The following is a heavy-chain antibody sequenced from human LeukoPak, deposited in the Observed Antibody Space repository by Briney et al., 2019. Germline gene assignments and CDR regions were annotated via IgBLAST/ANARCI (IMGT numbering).Heavy chain of an antibody. V-gene: IGHV3-30-3*01. CDR2: ISYDGSNK. D-gene: IGHD3-10*01. Sequence: GGSLRLSCAASGFTFSSYAMHWVRQAPGKGLEWVAVISYDGSNKYYADSVKGRFTISRDNSKNTLYLQMNSLRAEDTAVYYCSVGRYSTDYWGQGTLVTVSS. CDR1: GFTFSSYA. CDR3: SVGRYSTDY. J-gene: IGHJ4*02.